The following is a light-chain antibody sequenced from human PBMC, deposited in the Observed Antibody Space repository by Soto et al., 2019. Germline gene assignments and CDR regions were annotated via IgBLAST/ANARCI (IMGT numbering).Light chain of an antibody. J-gene: IGLJ1*01. CDR2: EVT. V-gene: IGLV2-8*01. CDR1: SSDVGGYDF. Sequence: QSALTQPPSASGSPGQSVTISCTGTSSDVGGYDFVSWYQQQPGKAPKLMIFEVTKRPSGVPDRFSGSKSGNTASLTVSGLLPEDEADYYCASYAGSNKVFGTGTEVTVL. CDR3: ASYAGSNKV.